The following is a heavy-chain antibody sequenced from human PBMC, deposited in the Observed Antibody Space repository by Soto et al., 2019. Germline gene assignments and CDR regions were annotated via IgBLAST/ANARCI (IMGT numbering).Heavy chain of an antibody. D-gene: IGHD4-17*01. CDR2: INHSGST. CDR3: ARETYGDYVGYFDP. J-gene: IGHJ5*02. CDR1: GGSFSGYY. V-gene: IGHV4-34*01. Sequence: PSETLSLTCAVYGGSFSGYYWTWILQPPGTGLEWIGEINHSGSTNYNPSLKSRVTISVDTSKNQFSLKLTPVTDADTAVYYCARETYGDYVGYFDPWGQGTLVTVSS.